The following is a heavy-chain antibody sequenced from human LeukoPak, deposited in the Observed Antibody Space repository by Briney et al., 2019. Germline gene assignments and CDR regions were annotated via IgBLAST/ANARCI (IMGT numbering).Heavy chain of an antibody. Sequence: GGSLRLSCAASGFTFVDYAMHWVRQDPGKGLEWLSGISWNSGSIGYADSVKGRFTISRDNAKNSLSLETNNLRVEDTAVYYCARDGTYYYDSSGFQSVDWFDPWGQGTLVTVSS. CDR1: GFTFVDYA. D-gene: IGHD3-22*01. CDR3: ARDGTYYYDSSGFQSVDWFDP. J-gene: IGHJ5*02. CDR2: ISWNSGSI. V-gene: IGHV3-9*01.